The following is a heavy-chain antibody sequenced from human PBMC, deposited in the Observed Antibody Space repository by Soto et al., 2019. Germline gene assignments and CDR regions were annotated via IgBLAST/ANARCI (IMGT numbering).Heavy chain of an antibody. CDR1: GFTFSNAW. D-gene: IGHD3-3*01. V-gene: IGHV3-15*01. J-gene: IGHJ4*02. CDR2: IKSKTDGGTT. Sequence: GGSLRLSCAASGFTFSNAWMSWVRQAPGKGLEWVGRIKSKTDGGTTDYAAPVKGRFTISRDDSKNTLYLQMNSLKTEDTAVYYCTTQKTYYDFWSGYYTDDYWGQGTLVTVSS. CDR3: TTQKTYYDFWSGYYTDDY.